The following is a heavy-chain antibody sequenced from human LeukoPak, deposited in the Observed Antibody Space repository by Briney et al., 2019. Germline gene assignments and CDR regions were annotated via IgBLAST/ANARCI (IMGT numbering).Heavy chain of an antibody. D-gene: IGHD1-26*01. V-gene: IGHV3-9*01. Sequence: TGGSLRLSCAASGFTFDEYAMHWVRQGQGKGLEWVSSISWNGDTTGYADSVKGRFTISRDDAKNSLYLQMNSLRAEDTALYYCAKSKAPGSYYLPLDSWGQGTLVTVSS. CDR2: ISWNGDTT. J-gene: IGHJ4*02. CDR1: GFTFDEYA. CDR3: AKSKAPGSYYLPLDS.